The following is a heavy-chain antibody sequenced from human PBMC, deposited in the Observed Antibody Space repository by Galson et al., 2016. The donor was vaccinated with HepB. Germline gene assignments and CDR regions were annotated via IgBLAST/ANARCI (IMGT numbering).Heavy chain of an antibody. D-gene: IGHD5-24*01. CDR2: IYYSGST. CDR3: ARHEVETPTYWYFDP. CDR1: GGSISSSSYY. J-gene: IGHJ2*01. Sequence: SETLSLTCTVSGGSISSSSYYWGWIRQPPGKGLEWIGTIYYSGSTFYSPSLRGRVTMSVNTPKNQFSLKLNSVTAADTAMYCCARHEVETPTYWYFDPWGRGTLVTVSS. V-gene: IGHV4-39*01.